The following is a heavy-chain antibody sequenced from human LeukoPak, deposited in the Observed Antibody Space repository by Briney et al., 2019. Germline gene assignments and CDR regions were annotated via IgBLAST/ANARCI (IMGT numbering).Heavy chain of an antibody. J-gene: IGHJ3*02. V-gene: IGHV3-64*01. CDR1: GFTFSNYA. Sequence: GGSLRLSCAASGFTFSNYAMHWVRQAPGKGLEYVSAISRHGGSTYYANSVKGRFTISRDNSKNTLYLQMGSLRAEDMAVFYCARVGDNDAFDIWGQGTVVTISS. CDR3: ARVGDNDAFDI. D-gene: IGHD4-17*01. CDR2: ISRHGGST.